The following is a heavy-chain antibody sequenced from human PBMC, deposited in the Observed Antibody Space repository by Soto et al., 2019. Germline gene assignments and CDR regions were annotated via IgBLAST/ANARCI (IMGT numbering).Heavy chain of an antibody. CDR1: GGSISSYY. Sequence: QVQLQESGPGLVKPSETLSLTCTVSGGSISSYYWSWIRQPPGKGLEWIGYIYYSGITNYNPSLKSRVTISVDTSKNQFSLKLSSVTAADTAVYYCARNHRGYSYGSTQTRAFDIWGQGTMVTVSS. CDR2: IYYSGIT. V-gene: IGHV4-59*01. D-gene: IGHD5-18*01. CDR3: ARNHRGYSYGSTQTRAFDI. J-gene: IGHJ3*02.